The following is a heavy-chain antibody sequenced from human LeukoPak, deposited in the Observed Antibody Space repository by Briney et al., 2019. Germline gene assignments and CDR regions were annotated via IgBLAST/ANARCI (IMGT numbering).Heavy chain of an antibody. CDR1: GVTFSRYW. CDR2: INQDGSEI. J-gene: IGHJ6*03. CDR3: ARNYSHYMAV. Sequence: GGSLRLSCAVSGVTFSRYWMAWVRQAPGKGLEWGANINQDGSEIHYVDSVKGRFTISRDNAGNSLHRQMNILTAEDTTVYHFARNYSHYMAVWGKGTTVTVSS. V-gene: IGHV3-7*01.